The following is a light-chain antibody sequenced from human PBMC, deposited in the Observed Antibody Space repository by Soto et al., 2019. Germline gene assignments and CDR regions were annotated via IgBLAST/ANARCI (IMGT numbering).Light chain of an antibody. CDR3: QHRTNWPPT. Sequence: EILFTQSPATPSLSPGERATLSRRASKSVSNYLAWYQQTPGQAPRLLIYDASTRATGIPARFSGCGSGTDFTLTISSLESEDFAVYYCQHRTNWPPTFGQGTRLENK. CDR2: DAS. CDR1: KSVSNY. V-gene: IGKV3-11*01. J-gene: IGKJ5*01.